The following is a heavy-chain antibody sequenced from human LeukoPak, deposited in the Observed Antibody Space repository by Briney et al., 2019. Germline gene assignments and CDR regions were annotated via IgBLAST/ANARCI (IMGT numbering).Heavy chain of an antibody. CDR2: INHSGST. J-gene: IGHJ6*02. V-gene: IGHV4-34*01. CDR3: ARDRRYRSAYYYGMDV. CDR1: GGSFSGYY. Sequence: TSETLSLTCAVYGGSFSGYYWSWIRQPPGKGLEWIGEINHSGSTNYNPSLKSRVTISVDTSKNQFSLKLSSVTAADTAVYYCARDRRYRSAYYYGMDVWGQGTTVTVS. D-gene: IGHD3-16*02.